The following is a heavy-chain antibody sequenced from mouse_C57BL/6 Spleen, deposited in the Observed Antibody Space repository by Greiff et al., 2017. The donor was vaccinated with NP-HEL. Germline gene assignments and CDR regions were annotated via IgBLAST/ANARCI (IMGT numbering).Heavy chain of an antibody. V-gene: IGHV1-26*01. CDR1: GYTFTDYY. CDR3: ARGYYFDY. CDR2: INPNNGGT. J-gene: IGHJ2*01. Sequence: EVQLQQSGPELVKPGASVKISCKASGYTFTDYYMNWVKQSHGKSLEWIGDINPNNGGTSYNQKFKGKATLTVDKSSSTAYMELRSLTSEDSAVYYCARGYYFDYSGQRSTLTVSS.